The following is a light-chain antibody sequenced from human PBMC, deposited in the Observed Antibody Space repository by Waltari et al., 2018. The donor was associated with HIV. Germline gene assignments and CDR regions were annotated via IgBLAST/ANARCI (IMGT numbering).Light chain of an antibody. CDR3: HQYGRSSHT. CDR1: QSVTSSY. J-gene: IGKJ2*01. CDR2: GAS. Sequence: EIVLTQSPGTLSLSPGERATLSCRASQSVTSSYLAWYQQRPGQAPRLLIYGASTRAIYGIPDRFSGSGSGTDFTLSISRLEPEDFAVYYCHQYGRSSHTFGQGTKVEIK. V-gene: IGKV3-20*01.